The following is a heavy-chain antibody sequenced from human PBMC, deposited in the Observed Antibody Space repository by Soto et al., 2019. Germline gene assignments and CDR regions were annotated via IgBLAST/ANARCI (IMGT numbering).Heavy chain of an antibody. CDR3: ASGVHCSSTSCLGYFDL. Sequence: SETLSLTCTVSGGSISSSSYYWGWIRQPPGKGLEWIGSIYYSGSTYYNPSLKSRVTISVDTSKDQFSLKLSSVTAADTAVYYCASGVHCSSTSCLGYFDLWGRGTLVTVSS. J-gene: IGHJ2*01. CDR2: IYYSGST. CDR1: GGSISSSSYY. V-gene: IGHV4-39*01. D-gene: IGHD2-2*01.